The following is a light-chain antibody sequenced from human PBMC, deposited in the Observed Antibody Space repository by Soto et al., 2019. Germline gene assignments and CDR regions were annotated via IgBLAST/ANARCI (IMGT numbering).Light chain of an antibody. Sequence: QSVLTQPPSASGSPGQSVTISCTGTSSDVGGYNYVSWYQQHQGKAPKLMISKVSKRPSGVPDRFSGSKSGNTASLTVSGLQAEDEADYYCSSFAGNNNLVFGGGTKVTVL. CDR3: SSFAGNNNLV. CDR2: KVS. V-gene: IGLV2-8*01. CDR1: SSDVGGYNY. J-gene: IGLJ2*01.